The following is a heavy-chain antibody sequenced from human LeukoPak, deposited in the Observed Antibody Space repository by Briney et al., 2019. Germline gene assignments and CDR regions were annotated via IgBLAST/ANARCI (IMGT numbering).Heavy chain of an antibody. Sequence: HPSETLSPTCTVSGGSISSSSYYWGWIRQPPGKGLEWIGSMYYSGSTYYNPSLKSQVTISVDTSKNHFSLKLSSVTAADTAVYYCARHFSIGGYDSDWFDPWGQGTLVTVSS. V-gene: IGHV4-39*01. D-gene: IGHD5-12*01. CDR2: MYYSGST. CDR1: GGSISSSSYY. J-gene: IGHJ5*02. CDR3: ARHFSIGGYDSDWFDP.